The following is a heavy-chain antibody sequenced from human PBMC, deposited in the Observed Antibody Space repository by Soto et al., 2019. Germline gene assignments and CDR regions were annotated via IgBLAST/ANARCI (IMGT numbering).Heavy chain of an antibody. CDR3: AREGERGYSYGDAFDI. Sequence: ESGGGLVQPGGSLRLSCAASGFTFSSYSMNWVRQAPGKGLEWVSYISSSSSTIYYADSVKGRFTISRDNAKNSLYLQMNSLRDEDTAVYYCAREGERGYSYGDAFDIWGQGTMVTVSS. J-gene: IGHJ3*02. CDR1: GFTFSSYS. D-gene: IGHD5-18*01. V-gene: IGHV3-48*02. CDR2: ISSSSSTI.